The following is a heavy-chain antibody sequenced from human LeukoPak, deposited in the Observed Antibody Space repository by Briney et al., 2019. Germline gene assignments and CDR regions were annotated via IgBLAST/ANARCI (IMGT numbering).Heavy chain of an antibody. Sequence: SETLSLTCTVSGGSISSSSYCWGWTRQPPGKGLEWIGSIYYSGSTYYNPSLKSRVSISTDTSKKPFSLKLSSVTAAGTGVYYCARDLRGYGDYLSAYWGQGTLVTVSS. D-gene: IGHD4-17*01. CDR3: ARDLRGYGDYLSAY. CDR2: IYYSGST. V-gene: IGHV4-39*07. J-gene: IGHJ4*02. CDR1: GGSISSSSYC.